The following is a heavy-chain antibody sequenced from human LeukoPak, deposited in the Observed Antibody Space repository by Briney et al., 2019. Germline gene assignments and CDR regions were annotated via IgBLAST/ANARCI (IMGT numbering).Heavy chain of an antibody. Sequence: PSGTLSLTCSVSGGSISSYYWSWIRQPAGKGLEWIGRIYTSGSTNYNPSLKSRVTMSVDTSKNQFSLKLSSVTAADTAVYYCARDGPVLLWFGELSWFDPWGQGTLVTVSS. J-gene: IGHJ5*02. V-gene: IGHV4-4*07. CDR3: ARDGPVLLWFGELSWFDP. CDR1: GGSISSYY. D-gene: IGHD3-10*01. CDR2: IYTSGST.